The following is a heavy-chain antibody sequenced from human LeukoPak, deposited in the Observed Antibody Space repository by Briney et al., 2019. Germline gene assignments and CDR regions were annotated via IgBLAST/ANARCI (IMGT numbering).Heavy chain of an antibody. V-gene: IGHV5-51*01. CDR1: GYKFNAYW. Sequence: GESLKISCKGSGYKFNAYWIAWVRQMPGKGLEWMGIIYPDDSDTRYSPSFQGQVTIPADKSVSIAYLQWSSLKASDTAMYYCARPNITSYYDSRGYDGFDVWGQGTMVIVSS. J-gene: IGHJ3*01. CDR2: IYPDDSDT. CDR3: ARPNITSYYDSRGYDGFDV. D-gene: IGHD3-22*01.